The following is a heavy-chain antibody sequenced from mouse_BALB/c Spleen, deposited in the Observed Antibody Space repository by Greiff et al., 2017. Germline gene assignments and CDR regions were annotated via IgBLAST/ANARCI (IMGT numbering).Heavy chain of an antibody. J-gene: IGHJ2*01. D-gene: IGHD1-1*01. CDR2: VNPNNGGT. CDR1: GYSFTGYY. Sequence: VQLQQSGPDLVKPGASVKISCKASGYSFTGYYMHWVKQSHGKSLEWIGRVNPNNGGTSYNQKFKGKAILTVDKSSSTAYMKLRSLTSEDSAVYYGASYPLCGYDSSYGLDYWGQGTTLTVSS. CDR3: ASYPLCGYDSSYGLDY. V-gene: IGHV1-26*01.